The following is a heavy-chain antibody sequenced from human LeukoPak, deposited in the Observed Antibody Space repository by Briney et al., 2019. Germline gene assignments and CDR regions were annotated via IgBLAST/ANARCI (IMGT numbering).Heavy chain of an antibody. CDR1: EFTFSIYS. Sequence: HAGGSLRLSCAASEFTFSIYSMNWVRQAPGKGLVWVSRFNTDGTTTNYADSVKGRFTISRDNAKNTLYLQMNSLRVEDTAVYYCAREGPGYDRSGYRTWRAFDIWGQGTMVTVSS. V-gene: IGHV3-74*01. CDR2: FNTDGTTT. CDR3: AREGPGYDRSGYRTWRAFDI. J-gene: IGHJ3*02. D-gene: IGHD3-22*01.